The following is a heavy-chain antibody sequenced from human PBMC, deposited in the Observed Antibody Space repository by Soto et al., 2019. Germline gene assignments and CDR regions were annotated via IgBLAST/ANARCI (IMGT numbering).Heavy chain of an antibody. D-gene: IGHD6-13*01. V-gene: IGHV3-21*01. J-gene: IGHJ1*01. CDR2: ITSSSSSI. CDR3: ARAFAGTPSRDK. CDR1: GFSFSSYS. Sequence: VGSLRLSCAASGFSFSSYSMSWVSQAPGEGLEWVSFITSSSSSIIYGASVQGRFTISRDNVENSLYHQMNGLRAEDKAVYYCARAFAGTPSRDKWGQGTLGTVSS.